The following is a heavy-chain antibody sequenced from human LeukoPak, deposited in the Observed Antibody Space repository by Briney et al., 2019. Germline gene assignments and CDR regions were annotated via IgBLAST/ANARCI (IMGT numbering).Heavy chain of an antibody. CDR2: IYSSGST. V-gene: IGHV4-61*02. Sequence: SQTLSLTCTVSDGSISSDNNYWSWIRQPAGKGLEWIGRIYSSGSTNYNPSLKSRVTISEDTSKNQFSLKLSSVTAADTAVYYCARQRKNWGSPDCWGQGTLVTVSS. CDR1: DGSISSDNNY. J-gene: IGHJ4*02. CDR3: ARQRKNWGSPDC. D-gene: IGHD7-27*01.